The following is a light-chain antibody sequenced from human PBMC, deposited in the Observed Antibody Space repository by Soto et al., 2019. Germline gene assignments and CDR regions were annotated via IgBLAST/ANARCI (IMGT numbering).Light chain of an antibody. V-gene: IGLV2-14*01. CDR1: SSDVGGYNY. J-gene: IGLJ2*01. CDR2: EVS. Sequence: QSALTQPASVSGSPGQSITISCTGTSSDVGGYNYVSWYQQHPGKAPKLMIFEVSNRPSGVSNRFSGSKSRNTAALTITRLQAEDEADYYCSSYTSSSTVVFGGGTKVTVL. CDR3: SSYTSSSTVV.